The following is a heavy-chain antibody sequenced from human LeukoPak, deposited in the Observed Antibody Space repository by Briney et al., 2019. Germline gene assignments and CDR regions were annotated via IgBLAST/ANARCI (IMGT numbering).Heavy chain of an antibody. V-gene: IGHV4-61*02. Sequence: SETLSLTCTVSGGSISSGSYYWSWIRQPAGKGLEWIGRIYTSGSTNYNPSLKSRVTISVDTSKNQFSLKLSSVTAADTAVYYCARRTYYYASWGQGTLVTVSS. CDR3: ARRTYYYAS. J-gene: IGHJ4*02. D-gene: IGHD2-2*01. CDR2: IYTSGST. CDR1: GGSISSGSYY.